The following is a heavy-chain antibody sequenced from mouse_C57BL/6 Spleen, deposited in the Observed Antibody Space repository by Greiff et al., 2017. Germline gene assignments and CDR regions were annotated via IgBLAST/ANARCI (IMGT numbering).Heavy chain of an antibody. V-gene: IGHV14-1*01. J-gene: IGHJ2*01. CDR2: IDPEDGDT. Sequence: EVKLQESGAELVRPGASVKLSCTASGFNIKDSYMHWVKQRPEQGLEWIGRIDPEDGDTEYAPKFQGKATMTADTSSNTSYMQLSSLTSEDTAVYYCTIGTGTFDYWGQGTTLTVSS. D-gene: IGHD4-1*01. CDR3: TIGTGTFDY. CDR1: GFNIKDSY.